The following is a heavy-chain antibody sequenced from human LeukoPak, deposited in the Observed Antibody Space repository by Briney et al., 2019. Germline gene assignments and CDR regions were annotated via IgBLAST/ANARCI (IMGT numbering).Heavy chain of an antibody. CDR3: ARGPTGYNCNDVSLRGYYYYYMDV. D-gene: IGHD1-1*01. CDR1: GGTFSSYA. CDR2: IIPIFGTA. V-gene: IGHV1-69*01. Sequence: ASVKVSCKASGGTFSSYAISWVRQAPGQGLEWMGGIIPIFGTANYAQKFQGRVTITADESTSTAYMELSSLRSEDTAVYYCARGPTGYNCNDVSLRGYYYYYMDVWGKGTTVTVSS. J-gene: IGHJ6*03.